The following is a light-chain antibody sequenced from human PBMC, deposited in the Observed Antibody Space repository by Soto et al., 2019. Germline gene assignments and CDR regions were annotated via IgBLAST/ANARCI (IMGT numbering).Light chain of an antibody. J-gene: IGLJ1*01. V-gene: IGLV2-14*01. CDR1: SSDVGSYNS. CDR3: SSYTTSASYV. CDR2: GVS. Sequence: QSVLTQPASVSGSPGQSITISCTGTSSDVGSYNSVSWYQQHSGKAPKLMIYGVSNRPSGVSIRFSGSKSGNTASLTISGLQAEDEGDYYCSSYTTSASYVFGTGTKVTVL.